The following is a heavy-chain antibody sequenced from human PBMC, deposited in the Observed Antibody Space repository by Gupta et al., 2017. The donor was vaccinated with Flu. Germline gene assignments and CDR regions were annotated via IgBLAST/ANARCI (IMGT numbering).Heavy chain of an antibody. V-gene: IGHV3-23*01. D-gene: IGHD6-13*01. CDR1: GLPFSYYA. J-gene: IGHJ4*02. CDR3: AKDRSGNPAIDY. CDR2: VGAGGDST. Sequence: EGQLLESGRALVPPGGSVRLSCAASGLPFSYYALIGVRQAPGKGLEWFSTVGAGGDSTYYADSVMGRFTISRDNSKNTVYLQMNSLRGDDTAVYYCAKDRSGNPAIDYWGQGTLVTVSA.